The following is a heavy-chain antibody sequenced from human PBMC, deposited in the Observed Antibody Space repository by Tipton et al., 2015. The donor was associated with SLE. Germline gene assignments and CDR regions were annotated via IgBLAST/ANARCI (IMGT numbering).Heavy chain of an antibody. J-gene: IGHJ6*03. Sequence: TLSLTCTVSGYSINNGFYWGWIRQPPGKGLEWIGIIYHSGSTYYNPSLKSRVTISVDTSKNQFSLKMTSMTAADTALYFCVRDGATPYEYVWGRPPDYYMDVWGKGSTVTVSS. CDR3: VRDGATPYEYVWGRPPDYYMDV. D-gene: IGHD3-16*01. CDR1: GYSINNGFY. V-gene: IGHV4-38-2*02. CDR2: IYHSGST.